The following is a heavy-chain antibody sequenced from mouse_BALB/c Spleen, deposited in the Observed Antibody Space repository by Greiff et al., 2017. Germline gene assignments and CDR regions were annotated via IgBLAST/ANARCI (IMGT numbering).Heavy chain of an antibody. J-gene: IGHJ2*01. Sequence: EVKVVESGGGLVKPGGSLKLPCAASGFTFSSYAMSWVRQTPEKRLEWVASISSGGSTYYPDSVKGRFTISRDNARNILYLQMSSLRSEDTAMYYCERGPIYYDYDRYFEYWGQGTTLTVSS. CDR2: ISSGGST. D-gene: IGHD2-4*01. CDR3: ERGPIYYDYDRYFEY. CDR1: GFTFSSYA. V-gene: IGHV5-6-5*01.